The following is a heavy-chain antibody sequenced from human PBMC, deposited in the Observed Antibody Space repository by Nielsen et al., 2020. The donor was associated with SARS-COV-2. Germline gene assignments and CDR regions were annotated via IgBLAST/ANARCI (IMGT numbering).Heavy chain of an antibody. CDR2: IFSIDEK. Sequence: SGPTLVKPTETLTLTCTVSGLSLSNARMGVGWIRQPPGRALESLAHIFSIDEKSYSTSLKSRLTISKDTSKSQVVLTMTNMDPVDTATYYCARIQLELRVFYFYYSMDVWGKGTTVTVSS. V-gene: IGHV2-26*01. CDR3: ARIQLELRVFYFYYSMDV. D-gene: IGHD1-7*01. CDR1: GLSLSNARMG. J-gene: IGHJ6*03.